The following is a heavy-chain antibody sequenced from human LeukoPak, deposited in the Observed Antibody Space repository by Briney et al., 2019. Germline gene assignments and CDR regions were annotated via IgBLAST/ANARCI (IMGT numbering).Heavy chain of an antibody. V-gene: IGHV4-31*03. CDR3: ARDQEMATSNWFDP. CDR2: IYYSGST. D-gene: IGHD5-24*01. Sequence: SETLSLTCTVSGGSISSGGYYWSWIRQHPGKGLEWIGYIYYSGSTYCNPSLKSRVTISVDTSKNQFSLKLSSVTAADTAVYYCARDQEMATSNWFDPWGQGTLVTVSS. J-gene: IGHJ5*02. CDR1: GGSISSGGYY.